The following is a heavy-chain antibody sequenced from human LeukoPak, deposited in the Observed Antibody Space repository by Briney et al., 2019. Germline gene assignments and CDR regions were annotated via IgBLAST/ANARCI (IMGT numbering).Heavy chain of an antibody. CDR1: GYTFTRYA. Sequence: ASVKVSCKASGYTFTRYAMHWVRQAPGRGLELMGWINAGNGNTKYSQKFQGRVTITRDTSASTAYMELSSLRSEDTAVYYCARDVSGYSSSWPDYWGQGTLVTVSS. D-gene: IGHD6-13*01. V-gene: IGHV1-3*01. CDR2: INAGNGNT. CDR3: ARDVSGYSSSWPDY. J-gene: IGHJ4*02.